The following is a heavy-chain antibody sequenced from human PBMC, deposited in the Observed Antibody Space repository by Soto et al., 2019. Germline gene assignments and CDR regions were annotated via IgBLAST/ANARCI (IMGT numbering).Heavy chain of an antibody. Sequence: QVQLQQWGAGLLEPSETLSLTCAVYGGSFSGYYWSWIRQPPGKGLEWIGEINHSGSTNYNPSLKSRVTISVDTPKNQFSLKLSSVTAADMAVYYCARRGGWTAFDPWGQGTLVSVSS. J-gene: IGHJ5*02. V-gene: IGHV4-34*01. CDR1: GGSFSGYY. D-gene: IGHD3-16*01. CDR2: INHSGST. CDR3: ARRGGWTAFDP.